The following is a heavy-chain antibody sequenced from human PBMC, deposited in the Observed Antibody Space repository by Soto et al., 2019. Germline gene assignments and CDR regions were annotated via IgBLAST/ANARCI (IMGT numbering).Heavy chain of an antibody. J-gene: IGHJ5*02. D-gene: IGHD6-13*01. CDR1: GFTFSSYS. CDR3: ARGDLYSSSWPNWFDP. V-gene: IGHV3-21*01. Sequence: EVQLVESGGGLVKPGGSLRLSCAASGFTFSSYSMNWVRQAPGKGLEWVSSISSSSSYIYYADSVKGRFTISRDNAKNSLYLQMNSLRAEDTAVYYCARGDLYSSSWPNWFDPWGQGTLVTVSS. CDR2: ISSSSSYI.